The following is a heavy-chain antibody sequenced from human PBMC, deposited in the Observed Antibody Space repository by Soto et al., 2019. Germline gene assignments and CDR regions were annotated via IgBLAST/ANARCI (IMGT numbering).Heavy chain of an antibody. CDR3: ARDPDIVATTDAFDI. CDR2: IKQDGSEK. CDR1: GFTFSSYW. Sequence: PAGSLRLSCAASGFTFSSYWMSWVRQAPGKGLEWVANIKQDGSEKYYVDSVKGRFTISRDNAKNSLYRQMNSLRAEDTAVYYCARDPDIVATTDAFDIWGQGTMVTVSS. D-gene: IGHD5-12*01. J-gene: IGHJ3*02. V-gene: IGHV3-7*01.